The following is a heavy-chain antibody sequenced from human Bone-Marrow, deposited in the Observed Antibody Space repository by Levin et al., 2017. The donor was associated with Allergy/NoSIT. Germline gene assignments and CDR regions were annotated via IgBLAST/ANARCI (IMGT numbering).Heavy chain of an antibody. CDR1: GFTFSGSA. V-gene: IGHV3-73*01. J-gene: IGHJ5*02. CDR3: TRLYDSGYDP. CDR2: IRSKANNYAT. Sequence: KVSCAASGFTFSGSALHWVRQASGKGLDWVGRIRSKANNYATAYAASVKGRFTISRDDSKSTAYLRMNRLKSEDTAMYYCTRLYDSGYDPWGQGALVTVSS. D-gene: IGHD5-12*01.